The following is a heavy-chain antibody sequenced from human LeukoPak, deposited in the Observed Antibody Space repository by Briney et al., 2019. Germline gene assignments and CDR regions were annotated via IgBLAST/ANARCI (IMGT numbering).Heavy chain of an antibody. Sequence: GGSLRLSCAASGFTFSSYWMSWVRQAPGKGLEWVANIKQDGSEKYYVDSVKGRFTISRDNAKNSLYLQMNSLRAEDTAVYYCARGDPNTYCSGGSCYSGSSPYYGMDVWGQGTTVTVSS. CDR2: IKQDGSEK. CDR1: GFTFSSYW. J-gene: IGHJ6*02. CDR3: ARGDPNTYCSGGSCYSGSSPYYGMDV. D-gene: IGHD2-15*01. V-gene: IGHV3-7*04.